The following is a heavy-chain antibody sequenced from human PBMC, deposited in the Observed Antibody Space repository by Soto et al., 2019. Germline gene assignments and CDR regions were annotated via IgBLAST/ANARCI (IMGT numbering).Heavy chain of an antibody. CDR3: ARPLVRGVIDY. Sequence: PGGSLRLSRVASGFTFSRYGMYWVRKAPGKGLEWVAFIWNDGSNENYADSVKGRFTIFRDNSKNTLYLQMSSLRVEDTAVYYCARPLVRGVIDYWGQATLVTVSS. D-gene: IGHD3-10*01. J-gene: IGHJ4*02. V-gene: IGHV3-33*07. CDR1: GFTFSRYG. CDR2: IWNDGSNE.